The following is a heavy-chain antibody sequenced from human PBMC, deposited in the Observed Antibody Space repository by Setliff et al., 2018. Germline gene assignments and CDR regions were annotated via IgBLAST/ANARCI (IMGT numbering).Heavy chain of an antibody. CDR2: INHSGST. J-gene: IGHJ4*02. V-gene: IGHV4-34*01. CDR3: AGRPQNTPMGPCDY. CDR1: GGSFSGYY. D-gene: IGHD5-18*01. Sequence: SETLSLTCAVYGGSFSGYYWSWIRQPPGKGLEWIGEINHSGSTNYNPSLGSRVTISVDTSKNQFSLMLTSVTAADTAIYYCAGRPQNTPMGPCDYWGQGTLVTVSS.